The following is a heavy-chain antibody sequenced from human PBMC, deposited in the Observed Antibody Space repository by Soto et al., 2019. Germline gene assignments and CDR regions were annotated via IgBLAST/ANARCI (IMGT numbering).Heavy chain of an antibody. CDR1: GGSISSGYYY. V-gene: IGHV4-30-4*01. J-gene: IGHJ4*02. D-gene: IGHD3-3*01. CDR2: IYYSGST. CDR3: AYGTIFGSVDY. Sequence: SETLSLTCTVSGGSISSGYYYWSWVRQPPGKGLEWIGYIYYSGSTYYNPSLKSRLTISVDTSKNQFSLKLSSVTAADTAVYYCAYGTIFGSVDYWGQGTLVTVSS.